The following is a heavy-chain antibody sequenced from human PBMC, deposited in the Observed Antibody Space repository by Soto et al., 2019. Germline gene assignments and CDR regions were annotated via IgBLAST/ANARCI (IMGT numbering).Heavy chain of an antibody. J-gene: IGHJ4*02. CDR1: GFTLSYHY. Sequence: PGGSLRLSCAASGFTLSYHYMSWIRQAPGKGLEWIGYSSNSGSFTRYADSVKGRFSISRDNAKSSLYLQISSLRGDDTATYYCVKSGDNYNLLDYWGQGTLVTVSS. CDR2: SSNSGSFT. V-gene: IGHV3-11*06. D-gene: IGHD1-1*01. CDR3: VKSGDNYNLLDY.